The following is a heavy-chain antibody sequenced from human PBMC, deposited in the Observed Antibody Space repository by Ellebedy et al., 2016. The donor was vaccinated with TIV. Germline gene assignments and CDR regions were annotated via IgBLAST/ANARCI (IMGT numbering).Heavy chain of an antibody. CDR2: IKQTGTEK. D-gene: IGHD4-17*01. CDR1: GFTFSDFY. CDR3: ARVTTLATGTGYYFDY. Sequence: PGGSLRLSCVASGFTFSDFYMTWVRQAPGKGLEWVANIKQTGTEKYYVDSVKGRFTISRDNAKNSLYLQMNSLRAEDTAVYYCARVTTLATGTGYYFDYWGQGTLVTVSS. J-gene: IGHJ4*02. V-gene: IGHV3-7*01.